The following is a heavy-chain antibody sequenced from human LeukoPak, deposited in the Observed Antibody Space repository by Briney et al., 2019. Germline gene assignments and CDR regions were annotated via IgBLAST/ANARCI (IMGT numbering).Heavy chain of an antibody. J-gene: IGHJ3*02. CDR2: IYDSGST. Sequence: PSETLSLTCTVSGGSISNYYWSWIRQPPGKGLECIGYIYDSGSTNYKPSLKSRVTISVDTSKNQFSLEVTSVTAADTAVYYCARGGIAAAGIPLRIWGQGTMVTVSS. CDR3: ARGGIAAAGIPLRI. D-gene: IGHD6-13*01. CDR1: GGSISNYY. V-gene: IGHV4-59*01.